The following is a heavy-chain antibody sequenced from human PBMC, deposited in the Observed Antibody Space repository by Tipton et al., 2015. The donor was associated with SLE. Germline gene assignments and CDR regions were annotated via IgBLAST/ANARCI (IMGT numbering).Heavy chain of an antibody. V-gene: IGHV4-39*07. CDR2: IYYSGST. J-gene: IGHJ3*02. CDR1: GGSISSSSYY. CDR3: SSGAFDI. D-gene: IGHD1-14*01. Sequence: TLSLTCTVSGGSISSSSYYWGWIRQPPGKGLEWIGSIYYSGSTYYNPSLKSRVTISVDTSKNQFSLKLSSVTAADTRRPPRSSGAFDIWGQGTMVTVSS.